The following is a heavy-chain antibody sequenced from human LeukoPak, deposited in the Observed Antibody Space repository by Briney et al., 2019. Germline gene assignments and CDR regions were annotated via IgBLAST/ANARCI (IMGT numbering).Heavy chain of an antibody. CDR3: ATSGYSYGPAFDY. D-gene: IGHD5-18*01. V-gene: IGHV1-46*01. J-gene: IGHJ4*02. CDR1: GYTFTSYG. Sequence: ASVKVSCKASGYTFTSYGISWVRQAPGQGLEWMGIINPSGGSTSYAQKFQGRVTMTRDTSTSTVYMELSSLRSEDTAVYYCATSGYSYGPAFDYWGQGTLVTVSS. CDR2: INPSGGST.